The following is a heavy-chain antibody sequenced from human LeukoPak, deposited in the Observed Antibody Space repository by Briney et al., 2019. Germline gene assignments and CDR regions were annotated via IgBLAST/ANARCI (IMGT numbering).Heavy chain of an antibody. J-gene: IGHJ4*02. CDR3: ASPYCSGDSCDSGY. V-gene: IGHV3-66*01. D-gene: IGHD2-15*01. CDR1: GFTVSSNY. CDR2: IYSGGGT. Sequence: GGSLRLSCAASGFTVSSNYMSWVRQAPGKGLEWVSVIYSGGGTYNADSVKGRFTISRDKSQSTMYLQMYTLRAENTAVYYCASPYCSGDSCDSGYWGQGTLVTVSS.